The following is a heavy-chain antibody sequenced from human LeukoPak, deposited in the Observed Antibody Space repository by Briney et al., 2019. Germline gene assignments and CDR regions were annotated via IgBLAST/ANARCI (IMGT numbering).Heavy chain of an antibody. CDR3: AREDCSSTSCYRPYYYGMDV. Sequence: GRSLRLSCAASGFTFSSYAMHWVRQAPGKGLEWVANIKQDGSEKYYVDSVKGRFTISRDNAKNSLYLQMNSLRAEDTAVYYCAREDCSSTSCYRPYYYGMDVWGQGTTVTVSS. V-gene: IGHV3-7*01. CDR1: GFTFSSYA. J-gene: IGHJ6*02. D-gene: IGHD2-2*01. CDR2: IKQDGSEK.